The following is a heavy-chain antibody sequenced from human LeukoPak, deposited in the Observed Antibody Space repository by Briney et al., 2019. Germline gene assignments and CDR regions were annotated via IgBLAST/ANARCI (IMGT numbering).Heavy chain of an antibody. V-gene: IGHV1-2*02. Sequence: GASVKVSCKASGYTFTGYYMHWVRQAPGQGLEWMGWINPNSGGTNYAQKFQGRVTMTRDTSISTAYMELSRLRSDDTAVYYCAQYSGYCSSTSCYENFFDYWGQGTLVTVSS. CDR1: GYTFTGYY. J-gene: IGHJ4*02. CDR3: AQYSGYCSSTSCYENFFDY. D-gene: IGHD2-2*01. CDR2: INPNSGGT.